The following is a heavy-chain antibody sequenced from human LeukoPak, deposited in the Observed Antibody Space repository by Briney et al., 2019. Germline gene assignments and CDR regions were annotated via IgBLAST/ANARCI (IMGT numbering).Heavy chain of an antibody. CDR2: IRYDGSNK. D-gene: IGHD3-10*01. J-gene: IGHJ6*03. Sequence: PGGSLRLSCAASGFTFSSYEMNWVRQAPGKGLEWVAFIRYDGSNKYYADSVKGRFTISRDNSKNTLYLQMNSLRAEDTAVYYCAKVQGVRGYYYMDVWGKGTTVTISS. V-gene: IGHV3-30*02. CDR3: AKVQGVRGYYYMDV. CDR1: GFTFSSYE.